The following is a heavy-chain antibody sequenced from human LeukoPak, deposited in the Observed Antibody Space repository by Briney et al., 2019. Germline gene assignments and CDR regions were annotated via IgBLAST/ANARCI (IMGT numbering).Heavy chain of an antibody. Sequence: GGSLRLSCAASGFSFIGYVMHWVRQAPGKGLEWVAFIRHDNSDKFYADSVKGRFTISIDKSKNTLYLQMNSLRPEDTAVYYCAREGVDAFDIWGQGTMVTVSS. CDR2: IRHDNSDK. CDR3: AREGVDAFDI. J-gene: IGHJ3*02. CDR1: GFSFIGYV. V-gene: IGHV3-30*02.